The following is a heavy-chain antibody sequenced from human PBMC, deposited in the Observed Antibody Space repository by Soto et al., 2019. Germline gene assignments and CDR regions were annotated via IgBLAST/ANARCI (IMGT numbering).Heavy chain of an antibody. CDR1: GFTFSSYV. CDR2: VHYDGTKK. CDR3: ARETSYDFWSGPHTMDV. V-gene: IGHV3-33*01. D-gene: IGHD3-3*01. J-gene: IGHJ6*02. Sequence: QVQLVESGGGVVQPGTSLRLSCAPSGFTFSSYVMHWVRQAPGKGLEWVAVVHYDGTKKYYADSVRGRFTISRDNSENILYLQMNSLRPDDTAVYFCARETSYDFWSGPHTMDVCGQGNPVTVSS.